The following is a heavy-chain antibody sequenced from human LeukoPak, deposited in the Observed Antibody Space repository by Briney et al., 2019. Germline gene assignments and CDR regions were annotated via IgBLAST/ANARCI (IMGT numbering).Heavy chain of an antibody. Sequence: GGSLRLSCAASGFTFSSYAMSWVRQAPGKGLEWVSGISGSDGSTNYADSVKGRFTISRENSKNTLYLQMNSLRAEDTAVYYCARDQTAAWYYDILTGYYLEGSGSTIDYWGQGTLVTVSS. CDR1: GFTFSSYA. CDR3: ARDQTAAWYYDILTGYYLEGSGSTIDY. J-gene: IGHJ4*02. D-gene: IGHD3-9*01. CDR2: ISGSDGST. V-gene: IGHV3-23*01.